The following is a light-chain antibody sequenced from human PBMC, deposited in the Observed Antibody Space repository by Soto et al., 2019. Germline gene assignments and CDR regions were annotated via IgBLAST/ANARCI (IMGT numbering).Light chain of an antibody. V-gene: IGKV3-20*01. J-gene: IGKJ5*01. Sequence: ILLTQSRGTRSLSPGERSTRSCKTIQSRGSNFLAWYQHKPGQAPRLLIYASSNRATGIPDRFSGSASGTDFTLTINRLEPEDFAVYYCQPYCISPNFALGTRLEIK. CDR1: QSRGSNF. CDR2: ASS. CDR3: QPYCISPN.